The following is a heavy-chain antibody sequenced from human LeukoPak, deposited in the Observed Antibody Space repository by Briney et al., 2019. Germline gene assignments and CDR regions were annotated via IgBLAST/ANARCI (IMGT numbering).Heavy chain of an antibody. CDR2: ISITGTYI. D-gene: IGHD3-22*01. CDR3: AREVPGNYDSSGYTALYFDY. Sequence: GRSLRLSCAASGFTFSTYSMNWVRQAPGKGLVWVSSISITGTYIYYADSVKGRFTISRDNAKNSLYLQMNSLRAEDTAVYYCAREVPGNYDSSGYTALYFDYWGQGALVTASS. V-gene: IGHV3-21*01. J-gene: IGHJ4*02. CDR1: GFTFSTYS.